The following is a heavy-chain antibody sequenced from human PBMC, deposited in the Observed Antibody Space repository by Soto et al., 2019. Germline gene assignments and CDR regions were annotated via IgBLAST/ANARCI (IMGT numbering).Heavy chain of an antibody. V-gene: IGHV3-23*01. Sequence: QAGGSLRLSCAASGFTFSSYAMSWVRQAPGKGLEWVSAISGSGGSTYYADSVKGRFTISRDNSKNTLYLQMNSLRAEDTAVYYCAKSGGYCSSTSCFGGIDYWGQGTLVTVSS. J-gene: IGHJ4*02. CDR2: ISGSGGST. CDR1: GFTFSSYA. CDR3: AKSGGYCSSTSCFGGIDY. D-gene: IGHD2-2*03.